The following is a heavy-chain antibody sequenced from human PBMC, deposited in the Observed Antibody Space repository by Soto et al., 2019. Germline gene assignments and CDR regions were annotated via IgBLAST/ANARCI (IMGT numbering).Heavy chain of an antibody. J-gene: IGHJ4*02. CDR1: GDFISSYY. Sequence: SETLSLTCTVSGDFISSYYWSWIRQPPGKGLEWIGYFHYSGGTNYNPSLKSRVTIIEDMPKNQFSLKLNSVTAADTAVYYCASQVATTPYYFDYWGQGTLVTVSS. CDR3: ASQVATTPYYFDY. V-gene: IGHV4-59*12. CDR2: FHYSGGT. D-gene: IGHD5-12*01.